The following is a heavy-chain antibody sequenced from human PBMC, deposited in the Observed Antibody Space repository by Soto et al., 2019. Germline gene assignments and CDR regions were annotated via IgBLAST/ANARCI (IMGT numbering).Heavy chain of an antibody. V-gene: IGHV4-39*01. J-gene: IGHJ3*02. CDR3: ASSSSDYDFWSGYYPSSHAFDI. D-gene: IGHD3-3*01. Sequence: SETLSLTCTGSGGSLSSSSYYLGWIRQPPGKGLEWIGSIYYSGSTYYNPSLKSRVTISVDTSKNQFSLKLSSVTAADTAVYYCASSSSDYDFWSGYYPSSHAFDIWGQGTMVTVSS. CDR1: GGSLSSSSYY. CDR2: IYYSGST.